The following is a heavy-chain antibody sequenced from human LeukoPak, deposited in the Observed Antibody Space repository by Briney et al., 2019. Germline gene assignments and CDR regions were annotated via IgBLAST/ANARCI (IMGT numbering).Heavy chain of an antibody. D-gene: IGHD3-22*01. CDR2: IYSGGST. CDR1: EFSVGSNY. CDR3: AKDPDPYYYDSSGYYRS. Sequence: GGSLRLSCAASEFSVGSNYMTWVRQAPGKGLEWVSLIYSGGSTYYADSVKGRFTISRDNSKNTLYLQMNSLRAEDTAVYYCAKDPDPYYYDSSGYYRSWGQGTLVTVSS. J-gene: IGHJ4*02. V-gene: IGHV3-53*01.